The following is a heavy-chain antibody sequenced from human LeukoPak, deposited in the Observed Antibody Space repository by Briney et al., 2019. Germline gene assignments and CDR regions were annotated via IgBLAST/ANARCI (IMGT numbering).Heavy chain of an antibody. CDR3: AKGRHCSSGSCDVFDP. V-gene: IGHV4-38-2*02. CDR1: GGSISSGYY. CDR2: IYHSGNT. D-gene: IGHD2-2*01. J-gene: IGHJ5*02. Sequence: SETLSLNCTVSGGSISSGYYLAWIRQPPGRGLEWIGSIYHSGNTQYNPSLERRVTISVDKSNSQFSVRLNSVTAADTAVYLCAKGRHCSSGSCDVFDPWGQGTLVAVSS.